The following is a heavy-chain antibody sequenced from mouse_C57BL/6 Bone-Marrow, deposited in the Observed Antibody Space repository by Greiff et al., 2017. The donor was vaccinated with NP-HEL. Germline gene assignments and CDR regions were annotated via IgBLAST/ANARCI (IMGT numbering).Heavy chain of an antibody. CDR1: GFTFTDYY. CDR3: ARYITPVVAWYFDV. J-gene: IGHJ1*03. V-gene: IGHV7-3*01. CDR2: IRNKANGYTT. D-gene: IGHD1-1*01. Sequence: EVKVVESGGGLVQPGGSLSLSCAASGFTFTDYYMSWVRQPPGKALEWLGFIRNKANGYTTEYSASVKGRFTISRDNSQSILYLQMNALRAEDSATYYCARYITPVVAWYFDVWGTGTTGTVSS.